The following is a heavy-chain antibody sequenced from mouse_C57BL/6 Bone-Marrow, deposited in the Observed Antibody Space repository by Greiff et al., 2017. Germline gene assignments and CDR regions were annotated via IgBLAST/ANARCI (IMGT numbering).Heavy chain of an antibody. V-gene: IGHV14-2*01. CDR1: GFNFTDYY. CDR3: TRSLRYYGTNY. J-gene: IGHJ2*01. Sequence: EVQLQQSGAELVKPGASVKLSCTASGFNFTDYYIHWVKQRTEQGLEWIGRIDPADGETKYAPKFQDKATMTADTSSNTAYLQLSSLTSEDTAVYYCTRSLRYYGTNYWGQGTTLTVSS. D-gene: IGHD1-1*01. CDR2: IDPADGET.